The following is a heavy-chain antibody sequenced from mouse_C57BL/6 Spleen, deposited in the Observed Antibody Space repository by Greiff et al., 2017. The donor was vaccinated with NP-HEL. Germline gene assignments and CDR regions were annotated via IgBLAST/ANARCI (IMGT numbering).Heavy chain of an antibody. CDR2: IDPSDSET. CDR1: GYTFTSYW. D-gene: IGHD1-1*01. Sequence: QVQLQQPGAELVRPGSSVKLSCKASGYTFTSYWMHWVKQRPIQGLEWIGNIDPSDSETHYNQKFKDKATLTVDKSSSTAYMQLSSLTSGDSAVYYCARKVYYGSSWVFDYWGQGTTLTVSS. CDR3: ARKVYYGSSWVFDY. J-gene: IGHJ2*01. V-gene: IGHV1-52*01.